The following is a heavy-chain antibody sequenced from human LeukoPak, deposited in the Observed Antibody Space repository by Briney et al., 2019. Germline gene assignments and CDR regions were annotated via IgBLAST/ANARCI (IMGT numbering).Heavy chain of an antibody. CDR2: IRCDRSNK. D-gene: IGHD4-11*01. CDR1: GFTFDDYG. Sequence: GGSLRLSCAASGFTFDDYGMHWVRKAPRKGLEWVAFIRCDRSNKYYAYCVKGRFTIYRDNYKNTLYLQMNSLRAEDTAVYFCAKEYGYDYNYFYSMDVWGKGTTVTISS. CDR3: AKEYGYDYNYFYSMDV. V-gene: IGHV3-30*02. J-gene: IGHJ6*03.